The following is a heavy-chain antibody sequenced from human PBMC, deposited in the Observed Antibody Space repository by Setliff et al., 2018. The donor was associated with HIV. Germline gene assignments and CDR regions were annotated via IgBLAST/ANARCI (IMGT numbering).Heavy chain of an antibody. J-gene: IGHJ6*02. V-gene: IGHV1-18*04. CDR2: ISPNFGHT. Sequence: ASVKVSCKASGYTFTTYGISWVRQAPGHGLEWMGWISPNFGHTKYAQKFLDRVTMTIDTATSRAYMELRSLRSDDAAVYFCARLGSGWSDSYYYAMDIWGQGTTVTVS. CDR3: ARLGSGWSDSYYYAMDI. CDR1: GYTFTTYG. D-gene: IGHD6-19*01.